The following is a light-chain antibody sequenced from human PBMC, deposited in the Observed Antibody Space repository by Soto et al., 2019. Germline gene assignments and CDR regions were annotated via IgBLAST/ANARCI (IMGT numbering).Light chain of an antibody. CDR2: DAS. CDR3: QQYDNLPLT. Sequence: DIQMTQSPSSLSASVGDRVTITCRASQDIKNYLNWYQQKSGKAPKLLIYDASDLETGVPSRFSGSGSGTDFTFTINRLQPEDIETYYCQQYDNLPLTFGGGTKVDIK. CDR1: QDIKNY. J-gene: IGKJ4*01. V-gene: IGKV1-33*01.